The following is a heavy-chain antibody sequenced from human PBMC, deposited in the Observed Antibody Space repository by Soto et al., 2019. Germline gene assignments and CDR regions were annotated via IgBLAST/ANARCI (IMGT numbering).Heavy chain of an antibody. J-gene: IGHJ6*02. CDR3: AREVRYYDVWHGIDTYNAMDV. CDR1: GFNFGDFS. CDR2: VSSDGNYV. V-gene: IGHV3-21*01. Sequence: PGGSLRLSCAASGFNFGDFSMSWVRQAPGKGLEWVSPVSSDGNYVFYAESLKGRLTISRDNAKKSLYLQMKSLRAEDTAVYYFAREVRYYDVWHGIDTYNAMDVWGQGTTVTVSS. D-gene: IGHD3-3*01.